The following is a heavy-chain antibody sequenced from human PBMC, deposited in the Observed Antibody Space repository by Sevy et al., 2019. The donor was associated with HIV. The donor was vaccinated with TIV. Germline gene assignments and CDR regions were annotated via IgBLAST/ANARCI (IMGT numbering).Heavy chain of an antibody. CDR1: GFSFNMYW. CDR2: VKRDGSEK. Sequence: GGSLRLSCTASGFSFNMYWMSWVRRAPEQGLEWVAHVKRDGSEKDYVDSVRGRFTISRDNAKNSLYLQMNSLRAEDTAVYYCATDCSSTSCLWGLDVWGQGTTVTVSS. D-gene: IGHD2-2*01. CDR3: ATDCSSTSCLWGLDV. J-gene: IGHJ6*02. V-gene: IGHV3-7*03.